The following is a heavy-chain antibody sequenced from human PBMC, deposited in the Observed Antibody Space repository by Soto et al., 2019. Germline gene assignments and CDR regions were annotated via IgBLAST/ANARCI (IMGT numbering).Heavy chain of an antibody. CDR2: IIPIFGTA. V-gene: IGHV1-69*01. J-gene: IGHJ5*02. D-gene: IGHD3-10*01. CDR3: ASGPRVRGVMNPGWCDP. Sequence: QVQLVQSGAEVKKPGSSVKVSCKASGCTFSSYAISWVRQAPGQGIEWMGGIIPIFGTANYAQKFQGRFRITADESTSTAYIELSSLRSEDTAVYYCASGPRVRGVMNPGWCDPWGQGTLVTVSS. CDR1: GCTFSSYA.